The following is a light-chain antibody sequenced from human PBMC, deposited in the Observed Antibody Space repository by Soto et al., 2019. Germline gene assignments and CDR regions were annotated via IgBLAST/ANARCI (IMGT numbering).Light chain of an antibody. CDR1: SSDVGGYNY. J-gene: IGLJ1*01. CDR3: SSYAGSNYV. CDR2: EVS. Sequence: QSVLTQPPSASGSPGQSVTISCTGTSSDVGGYNYVSWYQQHPGKAPKLTIYEVSKRPSGVPDRFSGSKSGNTASLTVSGLQAEDEADYYCSSYAGSNYVFGTGTKVTVL. V-gene: IGLV2-8*01.